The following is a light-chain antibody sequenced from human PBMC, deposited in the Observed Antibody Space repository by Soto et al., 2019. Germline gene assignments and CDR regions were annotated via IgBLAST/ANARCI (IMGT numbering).Light chain of an antibody. J-gene: IGKJ1*01. V-gene: IGKV3-20*01. CDR2: GAS. CDR1: QSVSSSY. Sequence: EIVLTQSPGTLSLSPGERATLSCRASQSVSSSYLAWYQQKPGQAPRLLIYGASSRATGIPDRFSGSGSGTAFSLTISRLELEDFEVYYCQQYGSSPLTFGQGTKVEIK. CDR3: QQYGSSPLT.